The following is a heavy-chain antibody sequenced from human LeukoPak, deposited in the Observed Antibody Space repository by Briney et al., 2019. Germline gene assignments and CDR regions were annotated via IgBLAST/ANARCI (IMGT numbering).Heavy chain of an antibody. V-gene: IGHV3-23*01. Sequence: PGGTLRLSCAASGFTFSSYGMSWVRQAPGKGLEWVSAISGSGGSTYYADSVKGRFTISRDNSKNTLYLQMNSLRAEDTALYYCAKALWFGETADAFDIWGQGTMVTVSS. CDR1: GFTFSSYG. D-gene: IGHD3-10*01. J-gene: IGHJ3*02. CDR3: AKALWFGETADAFDI. CDR2: ISGSGGST.